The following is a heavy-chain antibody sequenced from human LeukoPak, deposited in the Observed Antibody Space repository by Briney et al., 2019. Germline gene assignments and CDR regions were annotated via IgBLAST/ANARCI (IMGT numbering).Heavy chain of an antibody. J-gene: IGHJ4*02. CDR1: GASISSYY. Sequence: SETLSLTCTVSGASISSYYWSWIRQPPGKGLERIGYIFYSGSTLYNPSLQSRVTISVDTSKNQFSLKLTSVTAADTAVYYCASGPYPAAGTDHQFDYWGQGTLVTVSS. V-gene: IGHV4-59*01. D-gene: IGHD6-13*01. CDR2: IFYSGST. CDR3: ASGPYPAAGTDHQFDY.